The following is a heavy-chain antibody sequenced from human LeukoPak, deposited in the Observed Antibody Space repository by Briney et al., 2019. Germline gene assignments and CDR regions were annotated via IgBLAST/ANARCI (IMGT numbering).Heavy chain of an antibody. Sequence: SETLSLTCTVSGGSISSYYWSWIRQPAGKGLEWIGRIYTSGSTNYNPSLKSRVTMSVDTSKSQFSLKLSSVPAADTAVYYCVRDQAYYYYYYYMDVWGKGTTVTVSS. J-gene: IGHJ6*03. CDR1: GGSISSYY. V-gene: IGHV4-4*07. CDR2: IYTSGST. CDR3: VRDQAYYYYYYYMDV.